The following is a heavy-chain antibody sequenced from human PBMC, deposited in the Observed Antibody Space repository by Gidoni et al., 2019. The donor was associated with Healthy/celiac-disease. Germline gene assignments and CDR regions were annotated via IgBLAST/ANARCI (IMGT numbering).Heavy chain of an antibody. D-gene: IGHD2-2*01. CDR2: IKQDGSEK. V-gene: IGHV3-7*01. J-gene: IGHJ4*02. CDR1: GFTFSSSW. Sequence: EVQLVESGGGLVQPGGSLSLSCAASGFTFSSSWMSWVRQAPGKGLEWVANIKQDGSEKYYVDSVKGRFTISRDNAKNSLYLQMNSLRAEDTAVYYCARGNCSSTSCYSQYYFDYWGQGTLVTVSS. CDR3: ARGNCSSTSCYSQYYFDY.